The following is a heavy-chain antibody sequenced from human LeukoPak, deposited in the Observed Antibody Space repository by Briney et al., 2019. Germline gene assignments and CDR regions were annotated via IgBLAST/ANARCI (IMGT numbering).Heavy chain of an antibody. CDR2: IVAYNGNT. Sequence: ASVKVSCNSSGYTFTSYGISWVRQAPGQGVEWMGWIVAYNGNTNYAQKLQGGVTMTTDTSTRTAYMGRRSLRSDDTAVYYCARDHEIIITGTTGDGAFDIWGQGTMVTVSS. J-gene: IGHJ3*02. CDR3: ARDHEIIITGTTGDGAFDI. D-gene: IGHD1-7*01. V-gene: IGHV1-18*01. CDR1: GYTFTSYG.